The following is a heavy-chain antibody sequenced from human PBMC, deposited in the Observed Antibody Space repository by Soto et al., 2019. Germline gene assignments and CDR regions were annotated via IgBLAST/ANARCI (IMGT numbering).Heavy chain of an antibody. J-gene: IGHJ3*02. CDR2: ISYDGSNK. CDR1: GFTFSSYA. V-gene: IGHV3-30-3*01. CDR3: ARVDYYDSSGPEAFDI. D-gene: IGHD3-22*01. Sequence: TGGSLRLSCTASGFTFSSYAMHWVRQAPGKGLEWVAVISYDGSNKYYADSVKGRFTISRDNSKNTLYLQMNSLRAEDTAVYYCARVDYYDSSGPEAFDIWGQGTMVTVSS.